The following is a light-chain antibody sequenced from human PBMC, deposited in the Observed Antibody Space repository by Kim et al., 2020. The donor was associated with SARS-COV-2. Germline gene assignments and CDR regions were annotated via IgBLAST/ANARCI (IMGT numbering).Light chain of an antibody. CDR2: QQN. CDR1: RLGNKY. CDR3: QAWDSSTVV. Sequence: SVSPGQTASITCSGDRLGNKYVCWYQQKPGQSPVLVIYQQNKRPSGIPERFSGSKSGNTATLTISGTQAMDEADYYCQAWDSSTVVFGGGTQLTVL. V-gene: IGLV3-1*01. J-gene: IGLJ3*02.